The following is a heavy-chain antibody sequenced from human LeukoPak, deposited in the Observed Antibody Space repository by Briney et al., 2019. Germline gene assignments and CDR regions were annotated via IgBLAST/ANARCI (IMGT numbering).Heavy chain of an antibody. J-gene: IGHJ4*02. D-gene: IGHD1-26*01. Sequence: SVKVSCKASGFTFPTSAVQWVRQGRGQRLEWIGWIVVSSGNTNYAQKFQERVTITRDVSTGTSYMELSSLSSEDTAVYYCAAGTIVGATDWGQGTLVTVSS. CDR1: GFTFPTSA. CDR3: AAGTIVGATD. V-gene: IGHV1-58*01. CDR2: IVVSSGNT.